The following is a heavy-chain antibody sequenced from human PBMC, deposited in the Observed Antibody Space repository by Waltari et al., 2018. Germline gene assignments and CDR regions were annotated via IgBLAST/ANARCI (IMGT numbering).Heavy chain of an antibody. CDR1: GGSISSYY. V-gene: IGHV3-7*03. CDR3: TRRFFNYYWYGMDV. D-gene: IGHD3-3*01. J-gene: IGHJ6*02. Sequence: VQLQESGPGLVKPSETLSLTCTVSGGSISSYYWSWIRQPPGKGLEWVANINQDESAKFYLDSVRGRFTVSRDNTQSSLFLQMNSLTAEDTAVYYCTRRFFNYYWYGMDVWGQGTTVAVSS. CDR2: INQDESAK.